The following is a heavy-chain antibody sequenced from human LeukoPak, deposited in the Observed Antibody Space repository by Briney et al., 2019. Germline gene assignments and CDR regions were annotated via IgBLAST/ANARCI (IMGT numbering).Heavy chain of an antibody. Sequence: GGSLRLSRAASGFTFSSYAMSWVRQAPGKGLEWVSAISGSGGSTYYADSVKGRFTISRDNSKNTLYLQMNSLRAEDTAVYYCAKDAAELLWFGESTTDYWGQGTLVTVSS. J-gene: IGHJ4*02. CDR3: AKDAAELLWFGESTTDY. CDR2: ISGSGGST. D-gene: IGHD3-10*01. V-gene: IGHV3-23*01. CDR1: GFTFSSYA.